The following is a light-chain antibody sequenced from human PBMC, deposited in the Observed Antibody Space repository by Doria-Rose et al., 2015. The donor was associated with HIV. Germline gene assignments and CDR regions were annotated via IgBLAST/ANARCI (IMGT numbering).Light chain of an antibody. V-gene: IGKV3-20*01. CDR1: QSFSSTY. CDR2: DGS. CDR3: HQYGTSWT. Sequence: FTQSPGTLSLSPGERATLSCRASQSFSSTYLAWYQQKPGQAPSLLIYDGSTRATGIPDRFSASGSGTDFTLTINRLEPEDFALYYCHQYGTSWTFGQGTKVEI. J-gene: IGKJ1*01.